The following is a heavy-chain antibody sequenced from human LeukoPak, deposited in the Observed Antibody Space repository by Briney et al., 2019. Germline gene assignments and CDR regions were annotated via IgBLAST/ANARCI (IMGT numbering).Heavy chain of an antibody. V-gene: IGHV3-23*01. D-gene: IGHD3-22*01. CDR1: GFTFNNYG. CDR3: ARDGYYDSPNWFDP. Sequence: GGSLRLSCAASGFTFNNYGMSWVRQAPGKGLEWVSSIRGDDGTTHYADSVKGRFAISRDNSKNTLSLRMNSLRAEDTAVYYCARDGYYDSPNWFDPWGQGTLVTVSS. CDR2: IRGDDGTT. J-gene: IGHJ5*02.